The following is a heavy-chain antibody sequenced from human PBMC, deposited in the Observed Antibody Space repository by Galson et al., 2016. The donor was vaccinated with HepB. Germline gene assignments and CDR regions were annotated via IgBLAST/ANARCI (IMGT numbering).Heavy chain of an antibody. CDR3: TRRRASDGKGETVDN. J-gene: IGHJ4*03. CDR2: IRSKVNTYAT. V-gene: IGHV3-73*01. Sequence: SLRLSCAASGFTFSDSDMHWVRQASGKGLEWLGRIRSKVNTYATAYAASVKGRFTISRDDSQNTAYLQMNSLKTEETAVDYCTRRRASDGKGETVDNWGQGILVTVSS. CDR1: GFTFSDSD. D-gene: IGHD1-26*01.